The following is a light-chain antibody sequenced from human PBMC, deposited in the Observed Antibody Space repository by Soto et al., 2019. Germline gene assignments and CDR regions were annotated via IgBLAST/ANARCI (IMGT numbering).Light chain of an antibody. CDR3: QQYTNWPPNT. CDR2: GAY. CDR1: HTISSRY. J-gene: IGKJ5*01. Sequence: VLTQSPATLPLSPGERDTISCRARHTISSRYLAWYQQRPGQAPRLLIYGAYTRATGVPARFSGRGSGTEFTLTISSLQSQDFAVYYCQQYTNWPPNTFGQGTRLEIK. V-gene: IGKV3-15*01.